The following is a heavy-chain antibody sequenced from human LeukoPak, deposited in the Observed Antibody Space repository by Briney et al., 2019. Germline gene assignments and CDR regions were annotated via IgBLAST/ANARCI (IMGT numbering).Heavy chain of an antibody. J-gene: IGHJ6*03. V-gene: IGHV1-46*01. D-gene: IGHD6-6*01. CDR3: AREVSPQGGSSSGDPRNYYMDV. CDR1: GYSFTNYY. CDR2: INPSGGST. Sequence: ASVRVSCKASGYSFTNYYMHWVRQAPGQGLEWMGMINPSGGSTTYAQKFQGRVTMTRDMSTSTVYMELSSLTSEDTAVYYCAREVSPQGGSSSGDPRNYYMDVWGKGTTVTVSS.